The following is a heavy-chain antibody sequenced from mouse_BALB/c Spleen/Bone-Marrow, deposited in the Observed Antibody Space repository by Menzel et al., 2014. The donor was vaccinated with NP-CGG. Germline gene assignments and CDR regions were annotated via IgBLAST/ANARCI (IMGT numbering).Heavy chain of an antibody. CDR2: INFSGST. D-gene: IGHD2-4*01. J-gene: IGHJ4*01. CDR1: GDSITSGY. V-gene: IGHV3-8*02. Sequence: EVQLQQSGPSLVKPSQTLSLTCSVTGDSITSGYWNWIRKFPANKLEYMGYINFSGSTYYNPSLKSRISITRDTSKNQYYLQLNSVITEDTATYYCASGGPTMITYYAMDYWGQGTSVTVSS. CDR3: ASGGPTMITYYAMDY.